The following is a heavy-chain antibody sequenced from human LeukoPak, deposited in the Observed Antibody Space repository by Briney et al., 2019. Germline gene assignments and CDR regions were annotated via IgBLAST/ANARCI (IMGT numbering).Heavy chain of an antibody. J-gene: IGHJ5*02. CDR1: GGSISSYY. V-gene: IGHV4-59*08. CDR2: IYYSGST. D-gene: IGHD4-17*01. CDR3: ARRGTTDYWFDP. Sequence: TSETLSLTCTVSGGSISSYYWSWIRQPPGKGLEWIGYIYYSGSTNYNPSLKSRVTISVGTSKNQFSLKLSSVTAADTAVYYCARRGTTDYWFDPWGQGTLVTVSS.